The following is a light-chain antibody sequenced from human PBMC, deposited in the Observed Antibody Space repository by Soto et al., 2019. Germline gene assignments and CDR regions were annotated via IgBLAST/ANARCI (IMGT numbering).Light chain of an antibody. J-gene: IGKJ2*01. CDR1: QSITTW. V-gene: IGKV1-5*03. CDR2: KAT. Sequence: DLQMTQSPSTLSASVGDRVTITCRASQSITTWLAWYQQKPGKAPKLLIYKATNLQSGVPSRFSGSGSGTEFSLTISSLQPEDFAIYYFQQYTDYQYTFGQGTKLEIK. CDR3: QQYTDYQYT.